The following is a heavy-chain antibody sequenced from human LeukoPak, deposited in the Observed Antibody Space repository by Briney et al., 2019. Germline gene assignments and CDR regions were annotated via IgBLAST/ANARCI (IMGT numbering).Heavy chain of an antibody. CDR3: ARVHYYDSSGYYYVRLRTFDI. CDR2: INHSGRT. Sequence: SEPLSLTCTVSGYSISSGYYLGWIRPPPGKGLEWIGEINHSGRTNYNPSLKSRLTISVDTSKNQFSLKLSSVTAADTAVYYCARVHYYDSSGYYYVRLRTFDIWGQGTMVTVSS. V-gene: IGHV4-38-2*02. CDR1: GYSISSGYY. D-gene: IGHD3-22*01. J-gene: IGHJ3*02.